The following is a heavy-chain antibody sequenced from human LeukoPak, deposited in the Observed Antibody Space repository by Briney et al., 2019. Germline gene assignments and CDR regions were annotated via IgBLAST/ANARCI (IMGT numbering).Heavy chain of an antibody. CDR2: IKQDGSEK. CDR1: GFTFSSYW. V-gene: IGHV3-7*01. CDR3: ARYLIYYYYYGMDV. Sequence: PGGSLRLSCAASGFTFSSYWMSWVRQAPGKGLEWVANIKQDGSEKYYVDSVKGRFTISRDNAKNSLYLQMNSLRAEDTAVYYCARYLIYYYYYGMDVWGQGTTVTVSS. J-gene: IGHJ6*02. D-gene: IGHD2-2*01.